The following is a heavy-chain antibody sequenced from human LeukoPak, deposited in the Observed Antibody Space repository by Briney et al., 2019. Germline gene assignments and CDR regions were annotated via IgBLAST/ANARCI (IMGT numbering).Heavy chain of an antibody. CDR1: GFTFSGYT. J-gene: IGHJ3*02. Sequence: GGSLRLSCRASGFTFSGYTMNWVSQAPGKGLEWVSAIIGSGGSTYYADSVKGRFTISRDNSKNTLYLQMNSLRAEDTAVYYCAKYGEQWQLGFAFDIWGQGTMVTVSS. CDR2: IIGSGGST. V-gene: IGHV3-23*01. CDR3: AKYGEQWQLGFAFDI. D-gene: IGHD6-19*01.